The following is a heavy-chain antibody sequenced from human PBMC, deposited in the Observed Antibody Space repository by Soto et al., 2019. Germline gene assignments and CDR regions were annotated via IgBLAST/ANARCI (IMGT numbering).Heavy chain of an antibody. Sequence: GGSLRLSCAASGFTFTNFDMSWVRQAPGRGLEWVSGISASGRDTYYADSVKDRFTVSRDNSKNTLYLQMNSLRAEDTAIYYCAKGKASGWYYFDYWGQGARVTVSS. CDR3: AKGKASGWYYFDY. CDR2: ISASGRDT. CDR1: GFTFTNFD. V-gene: IGHV3-23*01. J-gene: IGHJ4*02. D-gene: IGHD6-19*01.